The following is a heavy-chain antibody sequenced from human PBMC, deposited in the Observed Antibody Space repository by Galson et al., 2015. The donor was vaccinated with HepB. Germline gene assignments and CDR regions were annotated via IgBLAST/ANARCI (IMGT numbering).Heavy chain of an antibody. CDR1: GFTVSSNY. Sequence: SLRLSCAASGFTVSSNYMSWVRQAPGKGLEWVSVIYSGGSTYYADSVKGRFTISRDNSKNTLYLQMNSLRAEDTAVYYCARETPGLLIDYWGQGTLVTVSS. CDR2: IYSGGST. CDR3: ARETPGLLIDY. J-gene: IGHJ4*02. V-gene: IGHV3-53*01.